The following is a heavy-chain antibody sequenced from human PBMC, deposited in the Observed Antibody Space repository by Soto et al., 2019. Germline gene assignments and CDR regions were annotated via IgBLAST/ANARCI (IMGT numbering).Heavy chain of an antibody. V-gene: IGHV1-3*04. D-gene: IGHD5-12*01. CDR3: ARAISGYVS. CDR2: INTGNGNT. CDR1: GITYTTYA. Sequence: QVQLVQSGAAVKKPGASVKVACKASGITYTTYAIHWVRQAPGQGLEWMGWINTGNGNTRYSQRFQGRVTLTTDTSARTAYMDVSSLTSEDTAVYYCARAISGYVSWGQGTLITVSS. J-gene: IGHJ5*02.